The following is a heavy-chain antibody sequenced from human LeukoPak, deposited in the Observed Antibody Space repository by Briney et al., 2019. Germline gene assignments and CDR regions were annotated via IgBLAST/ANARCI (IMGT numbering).Heavy chain of an antibody. J-gene: IGHJ4*02. CDR2: IRGKAYGGTT. CDR1: GFTFDDYA. V-gene: IGHV3-49*04. D-gene: IGHD3-22*01. CDR3: TRPARVSMIVGDLGYFHY. Sequence: GGSLRLSCTASGFTFDDYAMSWVRQAPGKGLEWVGFIRGKAYGGTTEYAASVKGRFTISRDDSKSIAYLQMNSLKTEDTAMYYCTRPARVSMIVGDLGYFHYWGQGTLVTVSS.